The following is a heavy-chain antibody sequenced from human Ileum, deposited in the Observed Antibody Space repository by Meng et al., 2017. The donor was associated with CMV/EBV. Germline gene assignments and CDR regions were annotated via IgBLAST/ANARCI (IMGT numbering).Heavy chain of an antibody. V-gene: IGHV3-21*06. J-gene: IGHJ3*02. D-gene: IGHD6-6*01. Sequence: GESLKISCSASGFTFSDFSMNWVRQAPGKELEWVSAIRGDTPYVYSRNYGGTDYAESVKGRFTISRDNAKNSLYLQMSSLRVEDTAVYFCARDLAWRSSQDAFDIWGQGTMVTVSS. CDR1: GFTFSDFS. CDR2: IRGDTPYVYSRNYGGT. CDR3: ARDLAWRSSQDAFDI.